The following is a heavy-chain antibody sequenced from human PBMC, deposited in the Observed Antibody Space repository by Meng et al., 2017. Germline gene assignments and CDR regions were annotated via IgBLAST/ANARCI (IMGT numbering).Heavy chain of an antibody. D-gene: IGHD5-18*01. J-gene: IGHJ3*02. CDR3: ARDREIQLWGGALDI. Sequence: GESLMISCAASGFTFSRYVMHWVRQAPGKGLEWVAVISYDGSNKYYADSVKGRLTISRDNSKNTLYLQMNSLRAEDAAVYYCARDREIQLWGGALDIWGQGTMVTVSS. V-gene: IGHV3-30*04. CDR1: GFTFSRYV. CDR2: ISYDGSNK.